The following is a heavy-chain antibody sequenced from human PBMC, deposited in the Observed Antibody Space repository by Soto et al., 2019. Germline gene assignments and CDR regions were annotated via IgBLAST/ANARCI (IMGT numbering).Heavy chain of an antibody. CDR3: ARGGISSSEGLDY. D-gene: IGHD6-13*01. CDR2: ISPYNGDT. J-gene: IGHJ4*02. CDR1: GHTFTNHD. V-gene: IGHV1-18*01. Sequence: GASVKVSCKASGHTFTNHDISWVRQAPGEGLEWMGWISPYNGDTNNAQKFQGRVTMTTDTPTNTGFMELTRLTSDDTAVYYCARGGISSSEGLDYWGQGTLVTVSS.